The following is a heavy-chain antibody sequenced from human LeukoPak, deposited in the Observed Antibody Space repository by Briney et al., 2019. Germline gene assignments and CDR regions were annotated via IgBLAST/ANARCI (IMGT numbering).Heavy chain of an antibody. CDR1: GFTFSSYW. Sequence: PVGSLRLSCAASGFTFSSYWMSWVRQAPGKGLEWGSNIKQDGSEKYYVDSLKGRFTISRDNAKTSLYLQMNSLRADDTAVYYSLGDIRHNNWFDPWGQGTLVTVSS. J-gene: IGHJ5*02. CDR3: LGDIRHNNWFDP. D-gene: IGHD3-16*01. V-gene: IGHV3-7*01. CDR2: IKQDGSEK.